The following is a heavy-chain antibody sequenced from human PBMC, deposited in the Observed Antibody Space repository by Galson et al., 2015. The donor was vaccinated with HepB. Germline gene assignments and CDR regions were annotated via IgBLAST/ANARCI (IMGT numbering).Heavy chain of an antibody. J-gene: IGHJ3*02. V-gene: IGHV3-48*01. CDR1: GFTFSSYS. CDR2: ISSSSSTI. D-gene: IGHD5-12*01. Sequence: SLRLSCAASGFTFSSYSMNWVRQAPGKGLEWVSYISSSSSTIYYADSVKGRFTISRDNAKNSLYLQMNSLRAEDTAVYYCARVLREHSGYGGAFDIWGQGTMVTVSS. CDR3: ARVLREHSGYGGAFDI.